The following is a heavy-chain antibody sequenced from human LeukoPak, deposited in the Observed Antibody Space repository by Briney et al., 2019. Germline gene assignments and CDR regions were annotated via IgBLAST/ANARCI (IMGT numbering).Heavy chain of an antibody. V-gene: IGHV4-38-2*02. CDR2: VYHSGTT. J-gene: IGHJ4*02. D-gene: IGHD6-19*01. CDR3: ARDRGSSGWFDFDY. Sequence: SETLSLTCAVSGYSISSGYYSGWIRQPPGRGLEWIGSVYHSGTTHYNPSLKSRVTISEDTSRNQFSLKLSSVTAADTAVYYCARDRGSSGWFDFDYWGQGTLVTVSS. CDR1: GYSISSGYY.